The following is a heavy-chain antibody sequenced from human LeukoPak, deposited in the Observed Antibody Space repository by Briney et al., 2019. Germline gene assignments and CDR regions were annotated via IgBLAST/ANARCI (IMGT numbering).Heavy chain of an antibody. CDR3: ARDEGGQLNYFDY. CDR2: IYYSGST. CDR1: GDSISSGGYY. D-gene: IGHD2-2*01. Sequence: SETLSLTCTVSGDSISSGGYYWSWIRQHPGKGLEWIGYIYYSGSTYYNSSLKSRVTISVDTSKNQFSLKLSSVTAADTAVYYCARDEGGQLNYFDYWGQGTLVTVSS. V-gene: IGHV4-31*03. J-gene: IGHJ4*02.